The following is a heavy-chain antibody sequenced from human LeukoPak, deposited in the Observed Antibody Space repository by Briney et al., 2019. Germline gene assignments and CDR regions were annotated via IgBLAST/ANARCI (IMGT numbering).Heavy chain of an antibody. CDR3: AKDSLYGDYVSFDY. J-gene: IGHJ4*02. V-gene: IGHV3-23*01. Sequence: GASLRLSCAASGFTFSSYAMSWVRQAPGKGLEWGSAISGSGGSTYYADSVKGRFTISRDNSKNTLYLQMNSLRAEDTAVYYCAKDSLYGDYVSFDYWGQGTLVTVSS. CDR2: ISGSGGST. D-gene: IGHD4-17*01. CDR1: GFTFSSYA.